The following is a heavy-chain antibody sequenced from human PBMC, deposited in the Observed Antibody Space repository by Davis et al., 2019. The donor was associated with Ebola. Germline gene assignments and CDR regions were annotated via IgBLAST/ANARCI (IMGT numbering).Heavy chain of an antibody. Sequence: GESLKISCAASGFTFSTYSMSWVRQAPGKGLEWVSSISSDSDYIYYADSAKGRLTISRDNARKSLYLQMNCLRAEDTAVYFCARDRPLDFFVGDYYGMDVWGQGTTVTVSS. CDR2: ISSDSDYI. CDR1: GFTFSTYS. CDR3: ARDRPLDFFVGDYYGMDV. J-gene: IGHJ6*02. V-gene: IGHV3-21*01. D-gene: IGHD3-3*01.